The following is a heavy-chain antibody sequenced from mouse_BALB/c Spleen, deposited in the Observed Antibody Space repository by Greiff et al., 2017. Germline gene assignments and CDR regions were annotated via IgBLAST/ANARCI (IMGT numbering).Heavy chain of an antibody. Sequence: EVQVVESGGGLVQPGGSRKLSCAASGFTFSSFGMHWVRQAPEKGLEWVAYISSGSSTIYYADTVKGRFTISRDNPKNTLFLQMTSLRSEDTAMYYCARSGIYYGSSDYWGQGTTLTVSS. J-gene: IGHJ2*01. V-gene: IGHV5-17*02. D-gene: IGHD1-1*01. CDR2: ISSGSSTI. CDR3: ARSGIYYGSSDY. CDR1: GFTFSSFG.